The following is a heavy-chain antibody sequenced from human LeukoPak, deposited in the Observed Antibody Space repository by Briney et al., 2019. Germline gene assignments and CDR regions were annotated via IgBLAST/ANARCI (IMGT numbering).Heavy chain of an antibody. CDR3: ARELLGRNWNYFDY. D-gene: IGHD1-1*01. CDR1: GFTFSSYW. Sequence: GGSLRLSCAASGFTFSSYWMSWVRQAPGKGLEWVANIKQDGSEKYYVDSVKGRFTISRDNAKNSLYLQMNSLRAEDTAAYYCARELLGRNWNYFDYWGQGTLVTVSS. V-gene: IGHV3-7*01. J-gene: IGHJ4*02. CDR2: IKQDGSEK.